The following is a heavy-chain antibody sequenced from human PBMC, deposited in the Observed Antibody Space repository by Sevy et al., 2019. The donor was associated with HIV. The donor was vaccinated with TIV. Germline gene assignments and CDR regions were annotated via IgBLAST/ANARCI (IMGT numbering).Heavy chain of an antibody. CDR1: GDSVSSNSAA. CDR2: TYYRSKWYN. CDR3: ARGPLRDSSSWPAPRGWFDP. J-gene: IGHJ5*02. D-gene: IGHD6-13*01. Sequence: QSQTLSLTCAISGDSVSSNSAAWNWIRQSPSRGLEWLGRTYYRSKWYNDYAVSVKSRITINPDTSKNQFSLQLNSVTPEETAMYYCARGPLRDSSSWPAPRGWFDPWGQGTLVTVSS. V-gene: IGHV6-1*01.